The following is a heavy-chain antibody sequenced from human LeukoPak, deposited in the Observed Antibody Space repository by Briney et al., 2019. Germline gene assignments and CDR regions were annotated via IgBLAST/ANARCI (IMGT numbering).Heavy chain of an antibody. D-gene: IGHD3-10*01. CDR2: IYTSGST. J-gene: IGHJ2*01. Sequence: PSETLSLTCTVSGGSISSGSYHWRWLRQPAGKGLEWIGRIYTSGSTNYNPSLKSRVAISVDTSKNQFSLKLSSVTAADTAVYYCARDYNPLQDWYFDLWGRGTLVTVSS. V-gene: IGHV4-61*02. CDR3: ARDYNPLQDWYFDL. CDR1: GGSISSGSYH.